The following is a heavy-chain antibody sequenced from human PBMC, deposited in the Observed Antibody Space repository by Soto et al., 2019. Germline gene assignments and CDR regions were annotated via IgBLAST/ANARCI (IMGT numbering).Heavy chain of an antibody. CDR1: RDSIIGTGW. Sequence: QVQLQESGPGLVRPSGTLSLTCAVSRDSIIGTGWWSWVRQSPGKGLDWIGEVYHSGATNYNPSLKSRVTISVDTSRNQFSLNLGSVTAADTAVYYCVRNGYYSLDVWGQGTTVTVYS. V-gene: IGHV4-4*02. D-gene: IGHD3-22*01. J-gene: IGHJ6*02. CDR2: VYHSGAT. CDR3: VRNGYYSLDV.